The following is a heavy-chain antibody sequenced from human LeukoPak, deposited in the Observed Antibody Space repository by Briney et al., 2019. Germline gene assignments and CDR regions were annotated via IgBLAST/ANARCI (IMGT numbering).Heavy chain of an antibody. CDR3: ATGMKTAAGYNWFDP. CDR2: FDPEDGET. J-gene: IGHJ5*02. V-gene: IGHV1-24*01. Sequence: GASVKVSCKVSGYTLTELSMHWVRQAPGKGLEWMGGFDPEDGETIYAQKFQGRVTMTEDTSTDTAYMELSSLRSEDTAMYYCATGMKTAAGYNWFDPWGQGTLVTVSS. CDR1: GYTLTELS. D-gene: IGHD6-13*01.